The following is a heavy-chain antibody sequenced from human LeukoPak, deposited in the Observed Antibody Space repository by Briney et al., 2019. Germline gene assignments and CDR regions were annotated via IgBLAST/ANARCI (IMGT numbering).Heavy chain of an antibody. J-gene: IGHJ4*02. D-gene: IGHD2-2*01. CDR1: GFTFSSYA. CDR3: AKGPGGYCSSTSCYASW. V-gene: IGHV3-23*01. CDR2: ISGSGGST. Sequence: PGGSLRLSCAASGFTFSSYAMSWVRQAPGKGLEWVSAISGSGGSTYYADSVKGRFTISRDNSKNTLYLQMNSLRAEDTAVYYCAKGPGGYCSSTSCYASWWGQGTQVTVSS.